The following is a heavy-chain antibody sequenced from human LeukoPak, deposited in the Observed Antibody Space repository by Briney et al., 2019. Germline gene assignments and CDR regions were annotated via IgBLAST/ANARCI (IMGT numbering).Heavy chain of an antibody. D-gene: IGHD3-22*01. Sequence: SETLSLTCTVSGGSISSHYWSWLRQPPGKGLEWIGYIYYSGSTNYSPSLKGRVTISVDTSKNQCSLKLSSVTAADTAVYYCARVRVNAFDIWGQGTMVTDSS. CDR2: IYYSGST. CDR3: ARVRVNAFDI. V-gene: IGHV4-59*11. J-gene: IGHJ3*02. CDR1: GGSISSHY.